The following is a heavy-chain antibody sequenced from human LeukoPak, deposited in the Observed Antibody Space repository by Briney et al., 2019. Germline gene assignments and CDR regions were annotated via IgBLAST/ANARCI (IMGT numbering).Heavy chain of an antibody. CDR2: ISSSSSYI. J-gene: IGHJ5*02. V-gene: IGHV3-21*01. Sequence: GGSLRLSYAASGFTSSSYSMNWVRQAPGKGLEWVSSISSSSSYIYYADSVKGRFTISRDNAKNSLYLQMNSLRAEDTAVYYCARGSVSTGTSPRFDPWGQGTLVTVSS. CDR1: GFTSSSYS. D-gene: IGHD2-8*02. CDR3: ARGSVSTGTSPRFDP.